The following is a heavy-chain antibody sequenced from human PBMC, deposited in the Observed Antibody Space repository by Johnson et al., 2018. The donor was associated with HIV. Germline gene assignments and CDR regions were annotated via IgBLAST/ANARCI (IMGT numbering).Heavy chain of an antibody. D-gene: IGHD1-26*01. CDR2: ISYDGSNT. CDR1: KFTFNSYT. CDR3: ARGANSGSDFGAFDI. V-gene: IGHV3-30*04. J-gene: IGHJ3*02. Sequence: QMQLVESGGGLVQPGGSLRLSCAASKFTFNSYTLHWVRQAPGKGLEWVAVISYDGSNTYYADSVKGRFTISRDNSKNTLYLQMNSLRAEDTAVYYCARGANSGSDFGAFDIWGRGTMVTVSS.